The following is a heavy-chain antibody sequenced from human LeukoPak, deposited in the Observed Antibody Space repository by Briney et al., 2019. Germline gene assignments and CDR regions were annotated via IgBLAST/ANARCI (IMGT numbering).Heavy chain of an antibody. J-gene: IGHJ4*02. D-gene: IGHD5-24*01. V-gene: IGHV3-23*01. CDR1: GFTFSSYA. CDR2: ISGSGGST. CDR3: ARQMATIGGLDY. Sequence: PGGSLRLSCAASGFTFSSYAMSWVRQAPGKGLEWVSGISGSGGSTYYADSVKGRFSISRDNSKNTLYVQMSSLRAGDTAVYYCARQMATIGGLDYWGQGTLVTVSS.